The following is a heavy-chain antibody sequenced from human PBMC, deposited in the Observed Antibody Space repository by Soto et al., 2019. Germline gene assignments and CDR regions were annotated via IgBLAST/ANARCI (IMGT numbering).Heavy chain of an antibody. D-gene: IGHD3-9*01. V-gene: IGHV1-69*13. CDR3: ARGADILTGDAFDI. CDR2: IIPIFGTA. J-gene: IGHJ3*02. Sequence: SVKVSCKASGGTFSSYAISWVRQAPGQGLEWMGGIIPIFGTANYAQKFQGRVTITADESTSTAYMELSSLRSEDTAVYYCARGADILTGDAFDIWGQGTMVTVSS. CDR1: GGTFSSYA.